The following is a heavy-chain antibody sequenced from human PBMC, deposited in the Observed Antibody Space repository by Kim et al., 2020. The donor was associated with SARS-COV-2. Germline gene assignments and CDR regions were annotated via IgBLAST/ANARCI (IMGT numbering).Heavy chain of an antibody. Sequence: TNYHPSLKSRVTISVDTSKNQYALKLSSVTAADTAVYYCARRGSSGSLDLWGRGTLVTVSS. CDR3: ARRGSSGSLDL. D-gene: IGHD3-22*01. J-gene: IGHJ2*01. CDR2: T. V-gene: IGHV4-59*08.